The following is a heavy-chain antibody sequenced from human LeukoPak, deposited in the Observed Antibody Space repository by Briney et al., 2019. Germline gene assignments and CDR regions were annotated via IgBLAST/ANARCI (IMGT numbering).Heavy chain of an antibody. J-gene: IGHJ3*02. Sequence: PSETLSLTCTVSGGSISSSSYYWGWIRQPPGKGLEWIGSIYYSGTTYYNPSLKSRVTISVDTSKNQFSLKLSSVTAADTAVYYCARLWFGEPNDAFDIWGQGTMVTVSS. D-gene: IGHD3-10*01. CDR2: IYYSGTT. V-gene: IGHV4-39*07. CDR3: ARLWFGEPNDAFDI. CDR1: GGSISSSSYY.